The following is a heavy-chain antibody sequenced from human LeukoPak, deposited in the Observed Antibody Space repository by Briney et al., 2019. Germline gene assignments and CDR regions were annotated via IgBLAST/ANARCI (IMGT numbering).Heavy chain of an antibody. Sequence: GSLRLSCAASGFTFSDYYMSWIRQAPGKGLEWVSYISSSGSTIYYADSVKGRLTISRDNAKNPLYLQMNSLRAEDTAVYYCARGLGYYYDSSGYGGFDYWGQGTLVTVSS. CDR1: GFTFSDYY. V-gene: IGHV3-11*04. CDR2: ISSSGSTI. D-gene: IGHD3-22*01. CDR3: ARGLGYYYDSSGYGGFDY. J-gene: IGHJ4*02.